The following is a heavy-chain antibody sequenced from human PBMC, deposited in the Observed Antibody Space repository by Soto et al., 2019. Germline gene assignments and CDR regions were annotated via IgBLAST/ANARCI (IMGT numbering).Heavy chain of an antibody. CDR3: ARGLFPRYQLLTRYQTPVYDY. D-gene: IGHD2-2*01. CDR2: INHSGST. Sequence: QVQLQQWGAGLLKPSETLSLTCAVYGGSFSGYYWSWIRQPPGKGLEWIGEINHSGSTNYNPSLKSRVTISVDTSKNQFSLKLSSVTAADTAVYYCARGLFPRYQLLTRYQTPVYDYWGQGTLVTVSS. J-gene: IGHJ4*02. CDR1: GGSFSGYY. V-gene: IGHV4-34*01.